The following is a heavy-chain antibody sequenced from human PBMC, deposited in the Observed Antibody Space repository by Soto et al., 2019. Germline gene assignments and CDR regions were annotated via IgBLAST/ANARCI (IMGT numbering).Heavy chain of an antibody. D-gene: IGHD3-22*01. CDR1: GFTFSSYS. Sequence: EVPLVESGGGLVKPGGSLRLSCAASGFTFSSYSMNWVRQAPGKGLEWVSSISSSSSYIYYADSVKGRFTISRDNARNSLYLQMNGLRAEDTAVYYCARLTSYDSSGYYGYWGQGTLVTVSS. CDR3: ARLTSYDSSGYYGY. J-gene: IGHJ4*02. V-gene: IGHV3-21*01. CDR2: ISSSSSYI.